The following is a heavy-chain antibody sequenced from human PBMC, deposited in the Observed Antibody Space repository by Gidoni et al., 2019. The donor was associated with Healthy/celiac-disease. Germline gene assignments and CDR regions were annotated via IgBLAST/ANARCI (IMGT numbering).Heavy chain of an antibody. D-gene: IGHD3-10*01. CDR1: GGPISSSSYY. CDR2: IYYSGST. V-gene: IGHV4-39*01. CDR3: ARQYGSGSWSVGY. J-gene: IGHJ4*02. Sequence: QLQLQESGPGLVKPSETLSLTCTVPGGPISSSSYYWGWIRQPPGKGLEWIGSIYYSGSTYYNPSLKSRVTISVDTSKNQFSLKLSSVTAADTAVYYCARQYGSGSWSVGYWGQGTLVTVSS.